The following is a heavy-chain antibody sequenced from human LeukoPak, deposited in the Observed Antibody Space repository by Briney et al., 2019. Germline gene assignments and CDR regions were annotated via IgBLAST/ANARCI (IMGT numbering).Heavy chain of an antibody. CDR1: GFTFSSYW. CDR3: ARTVLRFLEWLAYDAFDI. Sequence: GGSLRLSCAASGFTFSSYWMSWVRQAPGKGLEWVANIKQDGSEKYYVDSVKGRFTISRDNAKNSLYLQMNSLRAEDAAVYYCARTVLRFLEWLAYDAFDIWGQGTMVTVSS. V-gene: IGHV3-7*01. J-gene: IGHJ3*02. CDR2: IKQDGSEK. D-gene: IGHD3-3*01.